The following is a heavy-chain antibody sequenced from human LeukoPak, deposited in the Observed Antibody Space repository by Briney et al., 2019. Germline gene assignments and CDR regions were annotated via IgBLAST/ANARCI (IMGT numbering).Heavy chain of an antibody. D-gene: IGHD2-21*01. CDR1: GGTFSSYA. CDR2: IIPIFGTA. CDR3: ARVGMEIGWSLEL. J-gene: IGHJ2*01. Sequence: SVKVSCKASGGTFSSYAISWVRQAPGQGLEWMGGIIPIFGTANYAQKFQGRVTITADESTSTAYMELSSLRSEDTAVYYCARVGMEIGWSLELWGRGTLVTVSS. V-gene: IGHV1-69*01.